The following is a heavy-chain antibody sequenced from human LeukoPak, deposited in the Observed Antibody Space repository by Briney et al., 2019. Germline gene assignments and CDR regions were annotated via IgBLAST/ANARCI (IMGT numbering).Heavy chain of an antibody. CDR2: ISAYNGNT. V-gene: IGHV1-18*01. D-gene: IGHD5-12*01. CDR1: GYTFTSYG. CDR3: ARDDLDIVATISDY. J-gene: IGHJ4*02. Sequence: GASVKVSCKASGYTFTSYGISWVRQAPGQGLEWMGWISAYNGNTNYAQKLQGRVTMTTDTSTSTAYMELRSLRSDDTAVYYCARDDLDIVATISDYWGQGTLVTVFS.